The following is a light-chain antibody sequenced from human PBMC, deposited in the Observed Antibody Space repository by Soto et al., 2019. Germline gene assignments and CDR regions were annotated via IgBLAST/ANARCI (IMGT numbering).Light chain of an antibody. CDR2: AAS. J-gene: IGKJ4*01. Sequence: EIQMTQSPSSLSASVGDRVTITCRASQSISRYLNWYQQKPGKAPNLLIYAASSLQSGVPSRFSGSGSGTDFTLTIDSLQPEDFATYYCQQSYSTLTFGGGTKVEIK. V-gene: IGKV1-39*01. CDR3: QQSYSTLT. CDR1: QSISRY.